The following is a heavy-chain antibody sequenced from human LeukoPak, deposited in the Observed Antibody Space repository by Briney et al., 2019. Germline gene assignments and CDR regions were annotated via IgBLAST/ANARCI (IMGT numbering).Heavy chain of an antibody. CDR1: GFTFSSYA. CDR2: ISGSGGSTYYAT. D-gene: IGHD3-3*01. CDR3: GKDLRFLEWSPDAFDI. Sequence: GGSLRLSCAASGFTFSSYAMSWVRQAPGKGLEWVSAISGSGGSTYYATYYADSVKGWFTISRDNSKNTLYLQMNSLRAEDTAVYYCGKDLRFLEWSPDAFDIWGQGTMVTVSS. J-gene: IGHJ3*02. V-gene: IGHV3-23*01.